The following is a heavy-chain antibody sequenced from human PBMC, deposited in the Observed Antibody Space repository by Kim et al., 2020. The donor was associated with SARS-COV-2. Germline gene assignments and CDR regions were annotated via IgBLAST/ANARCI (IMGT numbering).Heavy chain of an antibody. Sequence: SGPTLVNPTQTLTLTCTFSGFSLSTSGMCVSWIRQPPGKALEWLALIDWDGDKYYSTSLKTRLTISKDTSKNQVVLTMTNMDPVDTATYYCARILYDYVWGSYRNFDYGGQGTLVTVSS. CDR2: IDWDGDK. J-gene: IGHJ4*02. CDR3: ARILYDYVWGSYRNFDY. D-gene: IGHD3-16*02. CDR1: GFSLSTSGMC. V-gene: IGHV2-70*01.